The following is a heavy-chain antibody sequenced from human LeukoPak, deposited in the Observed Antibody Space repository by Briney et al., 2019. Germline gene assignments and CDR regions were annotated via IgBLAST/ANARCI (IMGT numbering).Heavy chain of an antibody. V-gene: IGHV3-11*01. Sequence: GGSLRLSCAASGFTFSDYYMSWIRQAPGKGLEWVSSIRSSGSTIYYADSVKGRFTISRDNAKNSLYLQMNSLRAEDTAVYYCAREVAGVYCSSTSCYYDYWGQGTLVTVSS. CDR1: GFTFSDYY. CDR2: IRSSGSTI. D-gene: IGHD2-2*01. CDR3: AREVAGVYCSSTSCYYDY. J-gene: IGHJ4*02.